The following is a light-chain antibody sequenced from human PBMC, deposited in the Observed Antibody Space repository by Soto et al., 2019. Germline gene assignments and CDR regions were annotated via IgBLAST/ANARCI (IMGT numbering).Light chain of an antibody. CDR3: QVYNGN. CDR2: AAS. Sequence: EIQMPQSPSTLSASVGDRVTLTCRASHNINNWLAWYQQKSGRAPNLLIYAASSLQSGVSSRFSGSGFGTEFTLTISSLQPVDFATHYCQVYNGNFGGGTKV. CDR1: HNINNW. V-gene: IGKV1-5*01. J-gene: IGKJ4*01.